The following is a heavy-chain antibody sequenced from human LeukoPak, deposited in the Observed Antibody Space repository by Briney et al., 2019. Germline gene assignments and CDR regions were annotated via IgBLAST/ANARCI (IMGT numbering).Heavy chain of an antibody. CDR2: ISAYNGNT. CDR3: ARDPPYGDYFDY. V-gene: IGHV1-18*01. Sequence: ASVTVSFKASGYTFTSYDISWVRQAPGQGLEWMGWISAYNGNTNYAQKLQGRVTMTTDTSTSTAYMELRSLRSDDTAVYYCARDPPYGDYFDYWGQGTLVTVSS. CDR1: GYTFTSYD. D-gene: IGHD4-17*01. J-gene: IGHJ4*02.